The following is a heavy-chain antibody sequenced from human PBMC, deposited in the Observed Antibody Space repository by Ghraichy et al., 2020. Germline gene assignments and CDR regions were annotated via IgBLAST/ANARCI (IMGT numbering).Heavy chain of an antibody. CDR1: GFTFSSYA. CDR2: ISGSGGST. V-gene: IGHV3-23*01. Sequence: GGSLRLSCAASGFTFSSYAMSWVRQAPGKGLEWVSAISGSGGSTYYADSVKGRFTISRDNSKNTLYLQMNSLRAEDTAVYYCAKSRGFPVSAVAGTGPRGPYYVTTDYWGQGTLVTVSS. J-gene: IGHJ4*02. CDR3: AKSRGFPVSAVAGTGPRGPYYVTTDY. D-gene: IGHD6-19*01.